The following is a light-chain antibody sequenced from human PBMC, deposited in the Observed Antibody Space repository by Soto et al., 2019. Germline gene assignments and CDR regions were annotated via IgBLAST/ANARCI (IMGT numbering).Light chain of an antibody. Sequence: DIQMTQSPSTLSASIGDRVTITCRASQRIDIWLAWYQQKPGTAPKLLIYKATILQSGVPSRFSGSGSGTEFTLAISSLQPDDFATYYCQQYGTFSPWTFGQGTKVDIK. V-gene: IGKV1-5*03. J-gene: IGKJ1*01. CDR1: QRIDIW. CDR2: KAT. CDR3: QQYGTFSPWT.